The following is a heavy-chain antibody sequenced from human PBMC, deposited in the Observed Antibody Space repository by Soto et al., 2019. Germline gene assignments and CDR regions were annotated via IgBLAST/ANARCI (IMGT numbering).Heavy chain of an antibody. Sequence: ASVKVSCKASGYTFTSFYIHWVRQAPGQGLEWLGIINPTGGSTIYAQKFQGWVTMTRDTSISTAYMELSRLRSDDTAVYYCARDKGGNSVDYYYGMDVWGQGTTVTVSS. J-gene: IGHJ6*02. CDR3: ARDKGGNSVDYYYGMDV. CDR2: INPTGGST. CDR1: GYTFTSFY. V-gene: IGHV1-46*01. D-gene: IGHD2-21*02.